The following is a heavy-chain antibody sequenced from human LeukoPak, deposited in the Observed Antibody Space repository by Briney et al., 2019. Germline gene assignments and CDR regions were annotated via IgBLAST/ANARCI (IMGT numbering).Heavy chain of an antibody. J-gene: IGHJ4*02. V-gene: IGHV3-30*18. CDR2: ISYDGSNK. CDR1: GFTFSSYG. Sequence: GGSLRLSCAASGFTFSSYGMHWVRQAPGKGLEWVAVISYDGSNKYYADSVKGRFTISRDNSKNTLCLQMNSLRADDTAVYYCAKDPRYYYDSRGYYYGVDYWGQGTLVTVSS. CDR3: AKDPRYYYDSRGYYYGVDY. D-gene: IGHD3-22*01.